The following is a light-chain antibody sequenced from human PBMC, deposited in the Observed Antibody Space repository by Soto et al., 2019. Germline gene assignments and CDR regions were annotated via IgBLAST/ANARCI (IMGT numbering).Light chain of an antibody. CDR2: EAS. V-gene: IGKV1-5*01. CDR1: QTISTS. Sequence: DVQMSQFASTVSAFVRDRVTITCRASQTISTSLAWYQQKPGKAPNLLIYEASTLYGGVPSRFSGSGSGTDFALTITSLQAEDFATYYSPQLRSYPSTFGGGTKVDIK. J-gene: IGKJ4*01. CDR3: PQLRSYPST.